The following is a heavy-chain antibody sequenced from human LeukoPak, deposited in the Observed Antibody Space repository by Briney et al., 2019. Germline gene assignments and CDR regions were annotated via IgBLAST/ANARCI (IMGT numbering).Heavy chain of an antibody. CDR3: ARSKVREDYLDY. V-gene: IGHV4-39*01. Sequence: PSETLSLTCGVSGGSIDTSSYYWVWIRQPPGKGLEWIGSFYYTGSTHYNPSLKSRVTVSGDTSKNQFSARLASVTAADTAVYYCARSKVREDYLDYWGQGTLVTVSS. CDR2: FYYTGST. CDR1: GGSIDTSSYY. D-gene: IGHD1-26*01. J-gene: IGHJ4*02.